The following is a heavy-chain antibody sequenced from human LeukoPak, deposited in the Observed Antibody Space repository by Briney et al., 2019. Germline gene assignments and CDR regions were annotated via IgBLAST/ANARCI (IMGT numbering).Heavy chain of an antibody. CDR1: GFTLSRYT. CDR3: ARDASPYDSINWFDP. D-gene: IGHD3-3*01. J-gene: IGHJ5*02. Sequence: GGSLRLSCAASGFTLSRYTMNWVRQVPGKGLEWVSSISGTSSYRYYAESVKGRFSISRDDATNSVYLQMNSLRVEDTAVYYCARDASPYDSINWFDPWGQGTLVTVSS. V-gene: IGHV3-21*01. CDR2: ISGTSSYR.